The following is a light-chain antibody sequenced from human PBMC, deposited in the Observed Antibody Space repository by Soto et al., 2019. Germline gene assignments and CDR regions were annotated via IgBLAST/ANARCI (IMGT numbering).Light chain of an antibody. J-gene: IGLJ2*01. CDR2: DVS. CDR3: CSYTRSKSMV. V-gene: IGLV2-14*01. CDR1: SSDVGGYDF. Sequence: QSALTQPASVSGSPGQSITISCTGSSSDVGGYDFVSWYQQHPGRAPKLMIYDVSKRPSGVSNRFSGSKSDNTASLTISGLQADDEADYYCCSYTRSKSMVFGGGTKLTVL.